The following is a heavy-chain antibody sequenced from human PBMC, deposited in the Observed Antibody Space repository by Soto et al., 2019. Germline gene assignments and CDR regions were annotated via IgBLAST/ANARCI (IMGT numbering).Heavy chain of an antibody. CDR3: ARDPYYDFWSGYSDAFDI. V-gene: IGHV6-1*01. CDR1: GDSGSSNSAS. CDR2: TYYRSKWYN. J-gene: IGHJ3*02. Sequence: PSQTLSLTCAISGDSGSSNSASWNWIRQSPSRGLEWLGRTYYRSKWYNDYAVSVKSRITINPDTSKNQFSLQLNSVTPEDTAVYYCARDPYYDFWSGYSDAFDIWGQGTMVTVSS. D-gene: IGHD3-3*01.